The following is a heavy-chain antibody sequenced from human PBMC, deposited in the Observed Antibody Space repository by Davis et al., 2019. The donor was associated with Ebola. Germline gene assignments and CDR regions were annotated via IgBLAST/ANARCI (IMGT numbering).Heavy chain of an antibody. D-gene: IGHD4-17*01. Sequence: GGSLRLSCAASGFTFSSYSMNWVRQAPGKGLEWVSSISSSSSYIYYADSVKGRFTISRDNAKNSLYLQMNSLRAEDTAVYYCARADLNDYGDFSFDYWGQGTLVTVSS. CDR1: GFTFSSYS. CDR2: ISSSSSYI. CDR3: ARADLNDYGDFSFDY. J-gene: IGHJ4*02. V-gene: IGHV3-21*01.